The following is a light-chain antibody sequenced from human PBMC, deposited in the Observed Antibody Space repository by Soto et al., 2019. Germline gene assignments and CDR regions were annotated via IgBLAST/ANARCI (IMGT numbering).Light chain of an antibody. CDR3: SSYTSSSNPLVV. CDR2: EVS. V-gene: IGLV2-14*01. J-gene: IGLJ2*01. Sequence: HSALTQPASVSGSPGQSITISCTGTSSDVGGYNYVSWYQQHPGKAPKLMIYEVSNRPSGVSNRFSGSKSGNTASLTISGLQAEDEADYYCSSYTSSSNPLVVFGGGTKVTVL. CDR1: SSDVGGYNY.